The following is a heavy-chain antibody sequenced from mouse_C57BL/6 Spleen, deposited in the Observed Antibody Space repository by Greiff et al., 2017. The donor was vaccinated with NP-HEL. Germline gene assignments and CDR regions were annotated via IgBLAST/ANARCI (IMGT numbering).Heavy chain of an antibody. CDR3: VREEDGYYEYFDV. CDR1: GFSFNTYA. D-gene: IGHD2-3*01. Sequence: DVMLVESGGGLVQPKGSLKLSCAASGFSFNTYAMNWVRQAPGKGLEWVARIRSKSNNYATYYADSVKDRFTISRDDSESMLYLQMNNLKTEDTAMYYCVREEDGYYEYFDVWGTGTTVTVSS. J-gene: IGHJ1*03. V-gene: IGHV10-1*01. CDR2: IRSKSNNYAT.